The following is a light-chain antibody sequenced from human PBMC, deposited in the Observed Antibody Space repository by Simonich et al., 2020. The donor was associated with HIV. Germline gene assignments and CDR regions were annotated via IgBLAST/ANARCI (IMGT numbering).Light chain of an antibody. CDR1: QSFHSN. CDR2: GAS. V-gene: IGKV3-15*01. Sequence: EIVMTQSPATLSLSPGERATLSCRASQSFHSNLAWYQQKPGQPPRLLIYGASTRATGIPARFSGSGSGTEFTLTISSMQSEDFAVYYCQQYNNWPLFFGQGTKLEMK. J-gene: IGKJ2*01. CDR3: QQYNNWPLF.